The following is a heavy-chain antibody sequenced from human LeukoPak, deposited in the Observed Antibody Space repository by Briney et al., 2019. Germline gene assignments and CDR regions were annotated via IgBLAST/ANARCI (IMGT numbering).Heavy chain of an antibody. Sequence: ASVKVSCKASGYTFTSYAMNWVRQAPGQGLEGMGWINTNTGNPTYAQGFTGRFVFSLDTSVSTAYLQISSLKAEDTAVYYCARVYCSGGSCYSVQYYYYMDVWGKGTTVTVSS. CDR3: ARVYCSGGSCYSVQYYYYMDV. V-gene: IGHV7-4-1*02. CDR1: GYTFTSYA. CDR2: INTNTGNP. D-gene: IGHD2-15*01. J-gene: IGHJ6*03.